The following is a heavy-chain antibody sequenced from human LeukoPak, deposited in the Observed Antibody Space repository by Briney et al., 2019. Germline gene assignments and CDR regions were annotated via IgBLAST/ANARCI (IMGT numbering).Heavy chain of an antibody. CDR1: GFTFSSYE. Sequence: GGSLRLSCAASGFTFSSYEINWVRQTPGKALEWLSYIRDSGSTIYYAKSVQGRFTISRDNAKSSVYLQMSSLRVEDTAVYYRARGQKPWDPFDLWGRGTLVTVSS. J-gene: IGHJ4*02. D-gene: IGHD1-26*01. CDR2: IRDSGSTI. CDR3: ARGQKPWDPFDL. V-gene: IGHV3-48*03.